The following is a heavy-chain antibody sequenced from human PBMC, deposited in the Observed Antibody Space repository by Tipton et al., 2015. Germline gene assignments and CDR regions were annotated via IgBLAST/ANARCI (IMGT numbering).Heavy chain of an antibody. D-gene: IGHD3-10*01. Sequence: TLSLTCTVSGGSISSGGYYWSWIRQPPGKGLDWIGYIYYSGSTNYNPSLKSRVSISVDTSKSQFFLKLNSVTAADTAVYYCARFRYYGSGTERGYFHGLDVWGQGTTVTVSS. J-gene: IGHJ6*02. CDR3: ARFRYYGSGTERGYFHGLDV. V-gene: IGHV4-61*08. CDR1: GGSISSGGYY. CDR2: IYYSGST.